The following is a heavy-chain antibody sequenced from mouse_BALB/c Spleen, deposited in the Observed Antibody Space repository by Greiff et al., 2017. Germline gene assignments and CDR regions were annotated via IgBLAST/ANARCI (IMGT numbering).Heavy chain of an antibody. Sequence: EVQLQESGPSLVKPSQTLTLTCSVTGDSITSGYWNWVRKFPGKKLEYMGYISYSGSTYYNPSLKSRNSITRDTSTNQYYLQLNSVTTEDTATYYCATSLWLRRGFAYWGQGTLVTVSA. CDR3: ATSLWLRRGFAY. V-gene: IGHV3-8*02. CDR2: ISYSGST. CDR1: GDSITSGY. J-gene: IGHJ3*01. D-gene: IGHD2-2*01.